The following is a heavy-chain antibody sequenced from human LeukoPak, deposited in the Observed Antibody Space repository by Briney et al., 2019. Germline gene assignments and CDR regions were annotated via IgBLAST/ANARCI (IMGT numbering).Heavy chain of an antibody. Sequence: GGSLRLSCAASGFTFTSYAMSWVRQATGKGLEWVSAISGSGGSTYYADSVKGRFTISRDNSKNTLYLQMNSLRAEDTAVYYCAKDPYLEWLLYLGHFDYWGQGTLVTVSS. J-gene: IGHJ4*02. CDR3: AKDPYLEWLLYLGHFDY. D-gene: IGHD3-3*01. V-gene: IGHV3-23*01. CDR2: ISGSGGST. CDR1: GFTFTSYA.